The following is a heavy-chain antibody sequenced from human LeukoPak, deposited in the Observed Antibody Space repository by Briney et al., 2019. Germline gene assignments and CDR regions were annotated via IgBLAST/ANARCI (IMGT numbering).Heavy chain of an antibody. Sequence: GGSLRLSCAASGFTVSGNYMTWVRQAPGKGLEWVSVIYSGGSTYYADSVKGRFTISRDNSKNTLYLQMNSLRAEDTAVYYCAREVGAPPYYFDYWGQGTLVTVSS. J-gene: IGHJ4*02. CDR2: IYSGGST. CDR1: GFTVSGNY. V-gene: IGHV3-53*01. CDR3: AREVGAPPYYFDY. D-gene: IGHD1-26*01.